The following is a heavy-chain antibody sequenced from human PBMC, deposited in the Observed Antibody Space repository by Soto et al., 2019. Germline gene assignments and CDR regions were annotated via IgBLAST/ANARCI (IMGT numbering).Heavy chain of an antibody. D-gene: IGHD6-19*01. V-gene: IGHV4-39*01. CDR1: GGSISSSSYY. J-gene: IGHJ4*02. Sequence: SETLSLTCTVSGGSISSSSYYWGWIRQPPGKGLEWIGSIYYSGSTYYNPSLRSRVTISVDTSKNQFSLKLSSVTAADTAVYYCARRGSSGWPLYYFDYWGQGTLVTVSS. CDR2: IYYSGST. CDR3: ARRGSSGWPLYYFDY.